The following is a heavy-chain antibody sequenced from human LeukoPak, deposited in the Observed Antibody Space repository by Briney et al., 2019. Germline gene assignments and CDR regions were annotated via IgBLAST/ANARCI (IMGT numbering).Heavy chain of an antibody. CDR2: INHSGST. CDR3: ARDSTGDAFDI. CDR1: GGSFSGYY. Sequence: TSETLSLTCAVYGGSFSGYYWSWIRQPPGKGLEWIGEINHSGSTNYNPSLKSRVTISADTPKNQFSLKLSSVTAADTAVYYCARDSTGDAFDIWGQGTMVTVSS. D-gene: IGHD1-1*01. J-gene: IGHJ3*02. V-gene: IGHV4-34*01.